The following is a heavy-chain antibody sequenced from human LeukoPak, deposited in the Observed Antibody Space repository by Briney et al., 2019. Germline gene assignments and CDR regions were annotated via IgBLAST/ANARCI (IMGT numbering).Heavy chain of an antibody. CDR1: GFTFSSYA. J-gene: IGHJ4*02. V-gene: IGHV3-23*01. CDR3: AKRGQYYYDSSGYYYQD. D-gene: IGHD3-22*01. CDR2: ISAGGST. Sequence: GGSLRLSCAASGFTFSSYAMSWIRQAPGKGLEWVSAISAGGSTYYADSVKGRFTISRDNSKNTLYLQMNSLRAEDTGVYYCAKRGQYYYDSSGYYYQDWGQGTLVIVSS.